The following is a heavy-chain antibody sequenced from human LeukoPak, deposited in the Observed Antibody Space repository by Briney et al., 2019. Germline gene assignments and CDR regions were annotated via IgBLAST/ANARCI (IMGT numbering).Heavy chain of an antibody. CDR3: ARDLYGDYALDY. D-gene: IGHD4-17*01. CDR1: GFTFSTYS. Sequence: GGSLRLSCAASGFTFSTYSMNWVRQAPGKGLEWVSSISSNNRYIYYADSVKGRFTISRDNAQNSLYLQMNSLRAEDTAVYFCARDLYGDYALDYWGQGTLVTVSS. V-gene: IGHV3-21*01. CDR2: ISSNNRYI. J-gene: IGHJ4*02.